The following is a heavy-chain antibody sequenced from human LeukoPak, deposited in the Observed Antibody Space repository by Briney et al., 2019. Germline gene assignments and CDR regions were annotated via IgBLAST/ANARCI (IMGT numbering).Heavy chain of an antibody. V-gene: IGHV3-30*03. Sequence: TGGSLRLSCAASGFTVSSNYMSWVRQAPGKGLEWVAVISYDGSNKYYADSVKGRFTISRDNSKNTLYLQMNSLRAEDTAVYYCARDPSRPSSYYFDYWGQGTLVTVSS. J-gene: IGHJ4*02. D-gene: IGHD1-26*01. CDR2: ISYDGSNK. CDR1: GFTVSSNY. CDR3: ARDPSRPSSYYFDY.